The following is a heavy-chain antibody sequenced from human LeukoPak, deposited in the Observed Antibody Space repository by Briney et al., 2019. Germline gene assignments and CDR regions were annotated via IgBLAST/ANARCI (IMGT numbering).Heavy chain of an antibody. CDR1: GFTFSSYW. CDR3: TRDLMDYDVSTGLHHYYMDV. J-gene: IGHJ6*02. CDR2: INGDGRNI. V-gene: IGHV3-74*01. D-gene: IGHD3-9*01. Sequence: GGSLRLSCVASGFTFSSYWMHWVRQDPRKGLVRVPRINGDGRNINYADSVRGRFTISRDNAKNTLYLQMNTLRVEDTAVYYCTRDLMDYDVSTGLHHYYMDVWGQGTTVTVSS.